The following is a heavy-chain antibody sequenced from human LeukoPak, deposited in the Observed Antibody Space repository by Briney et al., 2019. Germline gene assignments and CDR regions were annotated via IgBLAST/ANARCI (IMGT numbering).Heavy chain of an antibody. CDR3: ARDFAFRGRYSYGYSYFDY. CDR2: IWYDGSNK. V-gene: IGHV3-33*01. D-gene: IGHD5-18*01. CDR1: GFTFSSYG. Sequence: PGRSLRLSCAASGFTFSSYGMHWVRQAPGKGLEWVAVIWYDGSNKYYADSVKGRFTISRDNSKNTLYLQMNSLRAEDKAVYYCARDFAFRGRYSYGYSYFDYWGQGTLVTVSS. J-gene: IGHJ4*02.